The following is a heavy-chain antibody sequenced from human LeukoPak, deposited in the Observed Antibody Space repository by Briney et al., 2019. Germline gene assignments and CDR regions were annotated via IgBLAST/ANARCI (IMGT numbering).Heavy chain of an antibody. CDR2: IKSKTDGGTT. D-gene: IGHD3-22*01. CDR3: TTDGLTYYYDSSGYYSRSYFDY. CDR1: GFTFGNAW. Sequence: PGGSLRLSCAASGFTFGNAWMSWVRQAPGKGLEWVGRIKSKTDGGTTDYAAPVKGRFTISRDDSKNTLYLQMNSLKTEDTAVYYCTTDGLTYYYDSSGYYSRSYFDYWGQGTLVTVSS. J-gene: IGHJ4*02. V-gene: IGHV3-15*01.